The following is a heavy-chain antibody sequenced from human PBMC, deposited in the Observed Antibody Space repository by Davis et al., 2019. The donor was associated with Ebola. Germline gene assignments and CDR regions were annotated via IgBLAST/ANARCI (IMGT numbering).Heavy chain of an antibody. CDR2: INPNSGGT. J-gene: IGHJ6*02. Sequence: ASVKVSCRASGYTFTGYYMHWVRQAPGQGLEWMGWINPNSGGTNYAQKFQGWVTMTRDTSISTAYMELSRLRSDDTAVYYCARGALWFREPWMDVWGQGTTVTVSS. CDR3: ARGALWFREPWMDV. V-gene: IGHV1-2*04. D-gene: IGHD3-10*01. CDR1: GYTFTGYY.